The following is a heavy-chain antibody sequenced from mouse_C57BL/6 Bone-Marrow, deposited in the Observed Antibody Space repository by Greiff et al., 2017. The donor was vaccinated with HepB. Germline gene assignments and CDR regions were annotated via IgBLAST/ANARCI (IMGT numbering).Heavy chain of an antibody. CDR3: ARGTGTGDFDY. V-gene: IGHV5-4*03. CDR1: GFTFSSYA. CDR2: ISAGGSYT. D-gene: IGHD4-1*01. J-gene: IGHJ2*01. Sequence: EVKVEESGGGLVKPGGSLKLSCAASGFTFSSYAMSWVRQTPEKRLEWVATISAGGSYTYYPDNVKGRFTISRDNAKNNLYLQMSHLKSEDTAMYYCARGTGTGDFDYWGQGTTLTVSS.